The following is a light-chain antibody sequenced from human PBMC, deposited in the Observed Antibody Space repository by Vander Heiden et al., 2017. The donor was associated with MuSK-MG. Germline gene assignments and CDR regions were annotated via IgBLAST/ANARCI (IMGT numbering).Light chain of an antibody. CDR3: CSYAGSYTPYYV. V-gene: IGLV2-11*01. Sequence: QSALTQPRSVSGSPGQSVTISCTGTSSDVGGYNYVPWYQQHPGKAPKLMIYDVSKRPSGVPDRFSGSKSGNTASLTISGLQAEDEADYYCCSYAGSYTPYYVFGTGTKVTVL. CDR1: SSDVGGYNY. CDR2: DVS. J-gene: IGLJ1*01.